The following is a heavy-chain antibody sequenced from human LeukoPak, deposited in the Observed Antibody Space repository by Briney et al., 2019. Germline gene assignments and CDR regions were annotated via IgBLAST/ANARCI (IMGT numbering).Heavy chain of an antibody. V-gene: IGHV4-4*02. CDR2: IYHSGST. Sequence: PSETLSLTCAVSGGSISSGNWWRWVRQPPGKGLEWIGEIYHSGSTIYNPSLKSRVTISVDKSRNQFSLNLSSVTAADTAVYYCARGTSGWYRLRAFDIWGQGTMVTVSS. CDR3: ARGTSGWYRLRAFDI. D-gene: IGHD6-19*01. CDR1: GGSISSGNW. J-gene: IGHJ3*02.